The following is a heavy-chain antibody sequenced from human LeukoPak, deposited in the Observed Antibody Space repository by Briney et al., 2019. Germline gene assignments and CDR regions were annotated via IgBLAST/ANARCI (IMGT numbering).Heavy chain of an antibody. D-gene: IGHD6-13*01. CDR3: ARAVRSSISAPDY. Sequence: GGSVKVSFKASGFTFTSYGISWVRQGPGQGPEWMGWISGYNGNTNSAQKLQGRVTMATDTSTSTAYMELRSLISDDTAIYYCARAVRSSISAPDYWGQGTLVTVSS. CDR1: GFTFTSYG. J-gene: IGHJ4*02. CDR2: ISGYNGNT. V-gene: IGHV1-18*01.